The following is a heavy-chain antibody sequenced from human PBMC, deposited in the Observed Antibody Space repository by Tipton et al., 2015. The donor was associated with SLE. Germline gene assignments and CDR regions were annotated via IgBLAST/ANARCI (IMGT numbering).Heavy chain of an antibody. CDR2: IYTSGST. CDR1: GGSISSYY. Sequence: TLSLTCTVSGGSISSYYWSWIRQPPGKGLEWIGYIYTSGSTNYNPSLKSRVTISVDTSKNQFSLKLSSVTAADTAVYYCARDPGSATDYWGQGTLVTVSS. CDR3: ARDPGSATDY. V-gene: IGHV4-59*01. J-gene: IGHJ4*02.